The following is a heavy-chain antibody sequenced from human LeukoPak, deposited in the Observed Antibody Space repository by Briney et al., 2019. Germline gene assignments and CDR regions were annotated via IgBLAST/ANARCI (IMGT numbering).Heavy chain of an antibody. CDR1: VGPINRYY. CDR2: IYYSEST. J-gene: IGHJ6*03. V-gene: IGHV4-59*01. CDR3: ARDSRYYDFWRAEGDYYYMDV. D-gene: IGHD3-3*01. Sequence: SDTLSLPCTVSVGPINRYYWRCTRHPPGRGREGIGYIYYSESTNYNPSLKSRVTISVDTSKNQFSLKLSSVTAADTAVYYCARDSRYYDFWRAEGDYYYMDVWGKGTTVTVSS.